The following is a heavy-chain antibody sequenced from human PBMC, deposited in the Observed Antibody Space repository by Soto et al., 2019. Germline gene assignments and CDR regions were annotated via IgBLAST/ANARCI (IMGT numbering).Heavy chain of an antibody. V-gene: IGHV4-30-2*01. CDR3: ARTGSGYYDSSGYLY. D-gene: IGHD3-22*01. J-gene: IGHJ4*02. CDR1: GGSIGSGGYS. CDR2: LYHNGRT. Sequence: SETLCHTCAVSGGSIGSGGYSWSWIRQPPGKGLEWIGYLYHNGRTYYNPSLKSRVTISEDRSKNQFSLKLNSVTAADTAVYYCARTGSGYYDSSGYLYWGQGTLVTVSS.